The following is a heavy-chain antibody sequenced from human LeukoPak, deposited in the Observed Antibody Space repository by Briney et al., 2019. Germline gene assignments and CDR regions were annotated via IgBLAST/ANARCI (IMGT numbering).Heavy chain of an antibody. J-gene: IGHJ4*01. CDR3: ARGVTVFGVGGAFDY. CDR2: ISSSSSYI. CDR1: GFTLSSYS. D-gene: IGHD3-3*01. V-gene: IGHV3-21*01. Sequence: PGGSLRLSCAASGFTLSSYSMNWVRQAPGKGLEWVSSISSSSSYIYYADSVKGRFSISRDNANNSLYRQMNSLRGEGTAVYYCARGVTVFGVGGAFDYWGQGTLVTVSS.